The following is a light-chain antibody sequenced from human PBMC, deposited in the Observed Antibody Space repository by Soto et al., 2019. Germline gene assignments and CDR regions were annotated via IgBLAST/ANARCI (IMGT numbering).Light chain of an antibody. CDR3: SSHTSGSTRV. J-gene: IGLJ1*01. Sequence: QSALTQPASVSGSPGQSIAISCTGTSSDVGGNDYVSWYQQQPDKAPKLMIYEVTKRPSVVSNRFSGSKSGNTASLTISGLQSEDEADYYCSSHTSGSTRVFGTGTKLTVL. V-gene: IGLV2-14*01. CDR2: EVT. CDR1: SSDVGGNDY.